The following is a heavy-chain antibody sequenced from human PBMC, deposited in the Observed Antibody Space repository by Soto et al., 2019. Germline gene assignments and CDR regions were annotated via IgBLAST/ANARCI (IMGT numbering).Heavy chain of an antibody. CDR3: ARVSSLYSSGWRDYFDY. V-gene: IGHV4-59*08. Sequence: SETLSLTCTVSGGSSSSYYWSWIRQPPGKGLEWIGYIYYSGSTNYNPSLKSRVTISVDTSKNQFSLKLSSVTAADTAVYYCARVSSLYSSGWRDYFDYWGQGTLVTVSS. D-gene: IGHD6-19*01. J-gene: IGHJ4*02. CDR2: IYYSGST. CDR1: GGSSSSYY.